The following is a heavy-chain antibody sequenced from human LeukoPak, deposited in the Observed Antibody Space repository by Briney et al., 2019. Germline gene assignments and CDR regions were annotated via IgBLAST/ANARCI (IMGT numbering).Heavy chain of an antibody. D-gene: IGHD3-3*01. CDR1: GFTFSSYA. CDR3: AKGVRFLEWFFDY. V-gene: IGHV3-23*01. J-gene: IGHJ4*02. CDR2: ISGSGGST. Sequence: GGSLRLSCAPCGFTFSSYAMSWVRQAPGKGLEWVSAISGSGGSTYYADSVKGRFTISRDNSKNTLYLQMNSLRAEDTAVYYCAKGVRFLEWFFDYWGQGTLVTV.